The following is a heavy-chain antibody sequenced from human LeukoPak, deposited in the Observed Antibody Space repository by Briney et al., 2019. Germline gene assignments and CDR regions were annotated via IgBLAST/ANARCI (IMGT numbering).Heavy chain of an antibody. CDR2: IYYTGNT. V-gene: IGHV4-39*02. D-gene: IGHD3-3*01. CDR1: GGSISSSSYY. Sequence: PSETLSLTCTVSGGSISSSSYYWGWIRQPPGKGLEWIGSIYYTGNTYYSPSLKSRVTVSVDTSKNQFSLRLTSVTAADTAVYFCARESTLITIFGVVTAFDLWGQGTLVTVSS. CDR3: ARESTLITIFGVVTAFDL. J-gene: IGHJ4*02.